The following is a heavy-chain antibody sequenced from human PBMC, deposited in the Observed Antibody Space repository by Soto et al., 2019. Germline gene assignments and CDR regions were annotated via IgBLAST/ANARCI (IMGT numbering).Heavy chain of an antibody. CDR1: GSIFRGYG. D-gene: IGHD2-21*01. CDR2: IRFDGSNI. CDR3: ARGGVGDTTFWGYLDY. J-gene: IGHJ4*02. Sequence: ELLVESGGGVVQPGRSLRLSCAASGSIFRGYGMHWVRQAPGKGLEWVAVIRFDGSNINYADFVMGRFTISRDNSKNMLYLEMKSLRVEDTAVYYCARGGVGDTTFWGYLDYWGQGTLVTVSS. V-gene: IGHV3-33*01.